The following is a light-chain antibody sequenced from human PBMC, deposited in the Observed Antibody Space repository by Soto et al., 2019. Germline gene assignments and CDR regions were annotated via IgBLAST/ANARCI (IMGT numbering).Light chain of an antibody. J-gene: IGLJ1*01. CDR3: LSHSGSSTL. V-gene: IGLV2-8*01. Sequence: QSALTQPPSASGSPGQSVAISCTGTSSDVGASDYVSWYQQHSGKAPKLLLYEVNKRPSGVPDRFSGSKSGNTASLTVSALQADDEADYYCLSHSGSSTLLGTGTKVTVL. CDR2: EVN. CDR1: SSDVGASDY.